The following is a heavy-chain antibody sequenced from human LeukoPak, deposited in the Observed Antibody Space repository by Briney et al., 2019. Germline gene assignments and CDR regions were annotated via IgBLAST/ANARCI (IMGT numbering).Heavy chain of an antibody. J-gene: IGHJ4*02. CDR2: IYPGDSDT. CDR3: ARRGTSYTAYYFDS. D-gene: IGHD1-26*01. V-gene: IGHV5-51*01. Sequence: GESLKISCQGSGYSFTNYWIAWVRQMPGKGLEWMGIIYPGDSDTRYSPSFQGQVTISADKSIGTAYLQWSSLKASDTAMYYCARRGTSYTAYYFDSWGQGTLVTVSS. CDR1: GYSFTNYW.